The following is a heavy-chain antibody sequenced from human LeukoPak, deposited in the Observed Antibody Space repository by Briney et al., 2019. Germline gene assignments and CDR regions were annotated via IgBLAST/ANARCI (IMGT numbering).Heavy chain of an antibody. CDR1: GVTFTLSG. CDR2: IRNDGTDK. V-gene: IGHV3-30*02. CDR3: ARDNSVDDNAWWFDP. Sequence: GGSLRRSCAASGVTFTLSGRHWVRQSPDKGLQWVAFIRNDGTDKYYADSVKGRFTISRDDSKNTVYLQMNSLGVEDTAIYYCARDNSVDDNAWWFDPWGQGTLVTVSS. D-gene: IGHD3-22*01. J-gene: IGHJ5*02.